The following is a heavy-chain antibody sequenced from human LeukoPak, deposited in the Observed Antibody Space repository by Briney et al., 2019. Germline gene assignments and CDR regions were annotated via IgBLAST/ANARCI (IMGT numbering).Heavy chain of an antibody. J-gene: IGHJ4*02. CDR3: AKTDYGDDLYYFNS. Sequence: GGSLRLSCEGSGFTFSNYWMGWVRQAPGKGLQWVANIKTDGSEKYYVDSVKGRFTISRDNAKNSLYLQMNSLRAEDTAVYYCAKTDYGDDLYYFNSWAREPWSPSPQ. CDR2: IKTDGSEK. CDR1: GFTFSNYW. V-gene: IGHV3-7*01. D-gene: IGHD4-17*01.